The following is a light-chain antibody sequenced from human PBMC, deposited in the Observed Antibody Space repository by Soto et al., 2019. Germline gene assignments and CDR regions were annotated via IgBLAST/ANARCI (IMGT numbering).Light chain of an antibody. J-gene: IGLJ1*01. CDR2: EVS. Sequence: QSVLTQPASVSGSPGQSITISCTGTSSDVGGYNYVPWYQQHSGKAPKLMIYEVSYRPSGVSNRFSGSKSGNTASLTISGLQAEDEADYYCSSYISSGTYVFGTGTKVTVL. CDR1: SSDVGGYNY. V-gene: IGLV2-14*01. CDR3: SSYISSGTYV.